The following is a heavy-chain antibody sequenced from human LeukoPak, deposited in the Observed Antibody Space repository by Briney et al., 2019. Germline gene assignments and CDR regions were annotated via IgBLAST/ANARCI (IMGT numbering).Heavy chain of an antibody. Sequence: SETLSLTCTVSGGSISSYYWSWIRQPPGKGLEWIGYIYYSGSTNYNPSLKSRVTISVDTSKNQFSLKLSSVTAADTAVYYCARGARDYSSWPLLDYWGQGTLVTVSS. CDR1: GGSISSYY. J-gene: IGHJ4*02. V-gene: IGHV4-59*01. CDR3: ARGARDYSSWPLLDY. D-gene: IGHD6-13*01. CDR2: IYYSGST.